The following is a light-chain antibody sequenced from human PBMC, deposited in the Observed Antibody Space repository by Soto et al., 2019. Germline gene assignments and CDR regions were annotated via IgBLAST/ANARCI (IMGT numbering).Light chain of an antibody. J-gene: IGKJ4*01. Sequence: EIVLTQSPGTLSLSPGERATLSCRASQSVSSSYLAWYQQKPGQAPRLLIYGASSRATGIPDRFSGSGSGTDFTLTISSLEPEDFAVYYCQQRSNWPPGTFGGGTKVDIK. CDR2: GAS. V-gene: IGKV3D-20*02. CDR3: QQRSNWPPGT. CDR1: QSVSSSY.